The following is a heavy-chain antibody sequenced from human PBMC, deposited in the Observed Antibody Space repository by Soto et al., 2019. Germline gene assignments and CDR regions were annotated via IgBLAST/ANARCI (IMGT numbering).Heavy chain of an antibody. CDR2: ISAYNGNT. CDR1: GYTFTSYG. CDR3: ARAVGEDSSGDYVY. Sequence: QVQLVQSGAEVKKPGASVKVSCKASGYTFTSYGISWVRQAPAQGLEWMGGISAYNGNTNYAQKLQGRVTMTTDTSRSRAYMALRSLKSDDTAVYYCARAVGEDSSGDYVYWGQGALVTVS. V-gene: IGHV1-18*01. D-gene: IGHD3-22*01. J-gene: IGHJ4*02.